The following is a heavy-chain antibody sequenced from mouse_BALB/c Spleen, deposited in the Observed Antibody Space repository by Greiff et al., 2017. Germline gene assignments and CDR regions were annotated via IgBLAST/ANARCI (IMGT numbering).Heavy chain of an antibody. D-gene: IGHD2-1*01. CDR1: GFTFSSFG. CDR3: ARSDGNPFAY. V-gene: IGHV5-17*02. J-gene: IGHJ3*01. CDR2: ISSGSSTI. Sequence: EVKLMESGGGLVQPGGSRKLSCAASGFTFSSFGMHWVRQAPEKGLEWVAYISSGSSTIYYADTVKGRFTISRDNPKNTLFLQMTSLMSEDTAMYYCARSDGNPFAYRGQGTLVTVSA.